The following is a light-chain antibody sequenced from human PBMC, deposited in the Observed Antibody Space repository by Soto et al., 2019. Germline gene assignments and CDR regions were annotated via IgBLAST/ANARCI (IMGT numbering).Light chain of an antibody. J-gene: IGKJ1*01. CDR2: HAS. Sequence: DIQMTQSPSTLSASVGDRVTITCRASQSLSSWLAWYQQKPGKAPRLLIYHASYLERGVPSGFSGSGSGPEFTLTISDLPPAELAAYYCQQYNSFWTFGQGTKVEI. V-gene: IGKV1-5*01. CDR1: QSLSSW. CDR3: QQYNSFWT.